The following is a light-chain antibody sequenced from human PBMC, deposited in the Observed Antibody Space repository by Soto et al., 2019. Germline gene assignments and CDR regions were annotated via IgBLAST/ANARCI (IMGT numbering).Light chain of an antibody. CDR3: TSYGGSDTLR. Sequence: QSALTQPPSASGSPGQSVTISCTGTSSDVGGYNHVSWYQQHPGKGPKVLIYDVTQRPSGVPDRFSGSKSGNTASLTVSGLQAEDEADYYCTSYGGSDTLRFGGGTKLTVL. CDR1: SSDVGGYNH. V-gene: IGLV2-8*01. CDR2: DVT. J-gene: IGLJ2*01.